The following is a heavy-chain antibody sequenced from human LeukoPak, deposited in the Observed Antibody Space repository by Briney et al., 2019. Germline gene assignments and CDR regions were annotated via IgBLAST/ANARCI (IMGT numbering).Heavy chain of an antibody. CDR2: SIPIFGTA. CDR1: GGTFSSYA. V-gene: IGHV1-69*01. J-gene: IGHJ6*02. D-gene: IGHD7-27*01. Sequence: SVKVSCKASGGTFSSYAISWVRQAPGQGLEWMGGSIPIFGTANYAQKFQGRVTITADESTSTAYMELSSLRSEDTAVYYCARDLTGDPHYYFYYGMDVWGQGTTVTVSS. CDR3: ARDLTGDPHYYFYYGMDV.